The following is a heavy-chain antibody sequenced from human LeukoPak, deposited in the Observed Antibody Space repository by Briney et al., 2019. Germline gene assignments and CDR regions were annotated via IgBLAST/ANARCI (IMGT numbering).Heavy chain of an antibody. J-gene: IGHJ4*02. CDR2: LHYGGST. V-gene: IGHV4-39*01. Sequence: PSETLSLTCTVSGGSISSSSYYWGWIRQPPGKGLEWIGSLHYGGSTYYNPSLKSRVTISVDTSKKQISLKQNSVTAADTAVYSCARLTFHYDGSGYYFDYWGQGTLVTVSS. CDR3: ARLTFHYDGSGYYFDY. CDR1: GGSISSSSYY. D-gene: IGHD3-22*01.